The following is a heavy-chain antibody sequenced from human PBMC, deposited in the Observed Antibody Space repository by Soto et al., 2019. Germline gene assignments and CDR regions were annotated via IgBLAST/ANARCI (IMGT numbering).Heavy chain of an antibody. Sequence: GGSLRLSCAASGFTFSNYGMHWVRQAPGKGLEWAAIIWHDGNNKYYADSVRGRFIISRDNSKNRLYLQMNSLRAEDTAVYYCASDLVGASDSYGLDVWGQGTPVTVSS. CDR2: IWHDGNNK. D-gene: IGHD1-26*01. V-gene: IGHV3-33*01. CDR1: GFTFSNYG. J-gene: IGHJ6*02. CDR3: ASDLVGASDSYGLDV.